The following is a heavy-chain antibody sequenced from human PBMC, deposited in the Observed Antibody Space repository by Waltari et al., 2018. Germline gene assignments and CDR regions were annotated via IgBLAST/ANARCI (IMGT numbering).Heavy chain of an antibody. J-gene: IGHJ3*02. CDR3: ARLGITIFGVVPGSDAFDI. CDR1: GYSISSGYY. CDR2: IYHSGST. V-gene: IGHV4-38-2*01. D-gene: IGHD3-3*01. Sequence: QVQLQESGPGLVKPSETLSLTCAVSGYSISSGYYCGWIRQPPGKGLEWIGSIYHSGSTYYNPSLKSRVTISVDTSKNQFSLKLSSVTAADTAVYYCARLGITIFGVVPGSDAFDIWGQGTMVTVSS.